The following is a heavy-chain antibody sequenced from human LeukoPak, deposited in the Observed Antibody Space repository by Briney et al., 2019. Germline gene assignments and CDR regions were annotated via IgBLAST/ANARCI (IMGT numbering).Heavy chain of an antibody. D-gene: IGHD3-22*01. Sequence: GGSLRLSCAASGFTFSNAWMSWVRQAPGKGLGWVGRIKSKTDGGTTDYAAPVKGRFTISRDDSKNTLYLQMNSLKTEDTAVYYCTTDIFPYYYDSSGYFLHWGQGTLVTVSS. CDR2: IKSKTDGGTT. CDR1: GFTFSNAW. CDR3: TTDIFPYYYDSSGYFLH. V-gene: IGHV3-15*01. J-gene: IGHJ4*02.